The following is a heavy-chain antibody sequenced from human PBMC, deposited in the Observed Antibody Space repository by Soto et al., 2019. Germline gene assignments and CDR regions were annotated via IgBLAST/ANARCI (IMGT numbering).Heavy chain of an antibody. CDR2: ISGSGGST. J-gene: IGHJ3*02. CDR3: AKDIGDYDFWSGPEAFDI. Sequence: PGASLILSCAASGFHFSNYAMSWVRPAPGKGLEWVSAISGSGGSTYYADSVKGRFTISSDNSKNTLYLQMNSLRAEDTAVYYCAKDIGDYDFWSGPEAFDIWGQGTMVTVSS. CDR1: GFHFSNYA. D-gene: IGHD3-3*01. V-gene: IGHV3-23*01.